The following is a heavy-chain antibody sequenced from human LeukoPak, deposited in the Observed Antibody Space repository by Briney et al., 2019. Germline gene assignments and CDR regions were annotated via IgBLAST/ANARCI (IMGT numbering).Heavy chain of an antibody. J-gene: IGHJ6*02. CDR2: IYYSGNT. D-gene: IGHD1-26*01. CDR3: ARERGSYYDYYYGMDV. V-gene: IGHV4-59*01. CDR1: GGSISSYF. Sequence: SETLSLTCTVSGGSISSYFWSWIRQPPGKGLEWIGYIYYSGNTNYNPSLKSRVTISVDTSKNQFSLKLSSVTAADTAVYYCARERGSYYDYYYGMDVWGQGTTVTVSS.